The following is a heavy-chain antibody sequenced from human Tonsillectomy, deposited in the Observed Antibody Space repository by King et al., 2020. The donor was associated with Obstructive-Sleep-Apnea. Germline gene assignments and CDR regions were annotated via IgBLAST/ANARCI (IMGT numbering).Heavy chain of an antibody. Sequence: VQLVESGGGLVQPGGSLRLSCAASGFSINTYWMNWVRQAPGKGLEWVANIKEDGSEKSYVDSVKGRFTISRDNAKNSLHLQMNSLRAEDTAVYYCARDRQLLWFGELLAGPGAFDIWDQGTMVTVSS. CDR1: GFSINTYW. CDR3: ARDRQLLWFGELLAGPGAFDI. V-gene: IGHV3-7*01. J-gene: IGHJ3*02. CDR2: IKEDGSEK. D-gene: IGHD3-10*01.